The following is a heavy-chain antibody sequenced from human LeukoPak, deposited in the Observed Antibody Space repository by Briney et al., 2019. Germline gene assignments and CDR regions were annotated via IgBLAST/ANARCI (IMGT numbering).Heavy chain of an antibody. Sequence: PGGTLRLSCETSGFTFSSYSMNWVRQAPGKGLEWVSSISSSSSYIYYADSVKGRFTISRDNAKNSLYLQMNSLRAEDTAVYYCARATVSNGGSIGYWGQGTLVTVSS. CDR1: GFTFSSYS. CDR3: ARATVSNGGSIGY. CDR2: ISSSSSYI. D-gene: IGHD4-17*01. V-gene: IGHV3-21*01. J-gene: IGHJ4*02.